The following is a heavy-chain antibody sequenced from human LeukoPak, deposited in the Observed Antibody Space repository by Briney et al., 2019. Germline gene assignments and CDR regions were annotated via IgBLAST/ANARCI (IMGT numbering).Heavy chain of an antibody. J-gene: IGHJ4*02. CDR2: IWYDGSNK. V-gene: IGHV3-33*01. D-gene: IGHD2-8*01. CDR3: AREAPMAPFDY. CDR1: GFTFSSYG. Sequence: GGSLRLSCAASGFTFSSYGMHWVRQAPGKGLEWVAVIWYDGSNKYYADSVKGRFTISRDNPKNTLYLQMNSLRAEDTAVYYCAREAPMAPFDYWGQGTLVTVSS.